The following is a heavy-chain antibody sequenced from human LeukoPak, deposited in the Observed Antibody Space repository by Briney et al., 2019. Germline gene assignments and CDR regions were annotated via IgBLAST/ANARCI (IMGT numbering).Heavy chain of an antibody. V-gene: IGHV3-21*01. Sequence: GGSLRLSCAASGFTFSSYSMNWVRQAPGKGLEWVSSISSSSSYIYYADSVKGRFTISRDYAKNSLYLQMNSLRAEDTAVYYCARDRGVPAATYYFDYWGQGTLVTVSS. CDR2: ISSSSSYI. J-gene: IGHJ4*02. D-gene: IGHD2-2*01. CDR3: ARDRGVPAATYYFDY. CDR1: GFTFSSYS.